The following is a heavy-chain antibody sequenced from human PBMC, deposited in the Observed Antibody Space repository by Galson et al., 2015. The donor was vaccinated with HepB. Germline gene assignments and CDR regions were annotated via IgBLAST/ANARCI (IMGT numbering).Heavy chain of an antibody. V-gene: IGHV1-18*01. CDR2: ISAYNGDT. J-gene: IGHJ6*03. D-gene: IGHD2-2*02. CDR1: GYTFTSYG. Sequence: SVKVSCKASGYTFTSYGISWVRQAPGQGLEWMGWISAYNGDTNYAQKLQGRLTMTTDTSTTTAYMELRSLRSDDTAVYYCARDAGSLTYCSSSSCYTDYYYYYMDVWGKGTTVTVSS. CDR3: ARDAGSLTYCSSSSCYTDYYYYYMDV.